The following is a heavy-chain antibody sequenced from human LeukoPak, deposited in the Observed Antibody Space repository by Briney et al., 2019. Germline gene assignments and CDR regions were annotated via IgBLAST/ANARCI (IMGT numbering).Heavy chain of an antibody. CDR3: ARGRRVDAAMLTD. Sequence: SETLSLTCIVSNGSISTYYWSWIRQPPGQGLEWIGYIYGSGSANYNPSLKSRVIISVDTSRSQLSLKLSSVTAADTAVYYCARGRRVDAAMLTDWGQGTLVTVFS. V-gene: IGHV4-59*01. D-gene: IGHD5-18*01. CDR2: IYGSGSA. J-gene: IGHJ4*02. CDR1: NGSISTYY.